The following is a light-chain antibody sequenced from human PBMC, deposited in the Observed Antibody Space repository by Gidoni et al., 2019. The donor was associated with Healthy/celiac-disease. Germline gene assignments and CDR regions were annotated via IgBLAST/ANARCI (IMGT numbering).Light chain of an antibody. CDR2: LGS. J-gene: IGKJ4*01. CDR1: QSLLHSNGYNY. Sequence: DIVMTQSPLSLPVTPGEPASISCRSSQSLLHSNGYNYLDWYLPKPGQSPQLLIYLGSNRASGVPDRFSGSGSGTDFTLKISRVEAEDVGVYYCMQALQTPTFGGXTKVEIK. V-gene: IGKV2-28*01. CDR3: MQALQTPT.